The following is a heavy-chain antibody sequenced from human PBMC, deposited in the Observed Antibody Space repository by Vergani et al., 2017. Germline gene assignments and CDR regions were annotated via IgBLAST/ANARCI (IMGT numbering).Heavy chain of an antibody. CDR3: ARGNRIAARRLNYFDY. Sequence: QVQLQESGPGLVKPSQTLSLTCSVSGDSISSGVYYWNWIRQPPGKGLEWIGEINHSGNNNYNPSLKSRVTMSVHTSKNQFSLKLRSVTAADTAVYFCARGNRIAARRLNYFDYWGQGALVTVSS. D-gene: IGHD6-6*01. CDR2: INHSGNN. CDR1: GDSISSGVYY. J-gene: IGHJ4*02. V-gene: IGHV4-30-4*01.